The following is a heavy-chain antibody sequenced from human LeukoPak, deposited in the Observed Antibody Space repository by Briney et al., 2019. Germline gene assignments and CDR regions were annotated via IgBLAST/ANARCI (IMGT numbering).Heavy chain of an antibody. CDR1: GYTFTSYY. J-gene: IGHJ5*02. Sequence: ASVKVSCKASGYTFTSYYMHWVRQAPGQGLEWMGIINPSGGSTSYAQKFQGRVTMTRDTSTSTVYMELSSLRSEDTAVYYCASTYDILTGGNNWFDPWGQGTLVTVSS. D-gene: IGHD3-9*01. V-gene: IGHV1-46*01. CDR3: ASTYDILTGGNNWFDP. CDR2: INPSGGST.